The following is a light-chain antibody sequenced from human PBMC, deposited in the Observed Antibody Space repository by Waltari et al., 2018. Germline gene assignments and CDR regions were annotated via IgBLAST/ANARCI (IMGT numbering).Light chain of an antibody. J-gene: IGKJ2*01. CDR1: QSVSNF. CDR3: QQRSNWPLMYT. Sequence: EIVLTQSPATLSLSPGERATLSCRASQSVSNFLAWYHQKPGQAPRLLIYDASNRATGIPARFSGGGSGTDFTLTISSLEPEDFAVYYCQQRSNWPLMYTFGQGTKLEIK. CDR2: DAS. V-gene: IGKV3-11*01.